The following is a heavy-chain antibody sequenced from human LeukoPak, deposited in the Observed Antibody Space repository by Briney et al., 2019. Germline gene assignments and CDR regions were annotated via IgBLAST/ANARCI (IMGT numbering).Heavy chain of an antibody. CDR1: GGSFSGYY. CDR2: INHSGST. CDR3: ARNGYFYSSGRYY. Sequence: SETLSLTCAVYGGSFSGYYWSWIRQPPGKGLEWIGEINHSGSTNYNPSLKSRVTISVDTSKNQFSLKLSSVTAADTAVYYCARNGYFYSSGRYYWGQGTLVTVSS. J-gene: IGHJ4*02. V-gene: IGHV4-34*01. D-gene: IGHD6-19*01.